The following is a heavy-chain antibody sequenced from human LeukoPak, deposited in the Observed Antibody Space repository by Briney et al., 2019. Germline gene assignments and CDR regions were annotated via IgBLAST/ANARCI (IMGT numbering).Heavy chain of an antibody. J-gene: IGHJ4*02. Sequence: PSETLSLTCTVSGYSISSGYYWGWIRQPPGKGLEWIGSIYHSGSTYYNPSLKSRVTISVDTSKNQFSLKLSSVTAADTAVYYCARDPGYYDSSGYYPYYFDYWGQGTLVTVSS. CDR2: IYHSGST. V-gene: IGHV4-38-2*02. CDR1: GYSISSGYY. CDR3: ARDPGYYDSSGYYPYYFDY. D-gene: IGHD3-22*01.